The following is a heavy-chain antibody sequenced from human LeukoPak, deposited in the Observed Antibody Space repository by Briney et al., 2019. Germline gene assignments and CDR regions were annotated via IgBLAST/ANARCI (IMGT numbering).Heavy chain of an antibody. D-gene: IGHD2-21*02. CDR2: ISGGGDIT. CDR3: VREDTPATANY. J-gene: IGHJ4*02. CDR1: GFTFSSYS. V-gene: IGHV3-23*01. Sequence: RSGGSLRLSCAASGFTFSSYSMNWVRQAPGKGLEWVSAISGGGDITYYADSVTGRFTISRDNSKDTLFLQMHSLRPGDTAVYYCVREDTPATANYWGQGTLVTISS.